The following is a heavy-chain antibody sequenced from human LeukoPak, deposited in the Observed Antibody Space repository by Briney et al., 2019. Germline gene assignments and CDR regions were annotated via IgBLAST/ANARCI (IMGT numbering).Heavy chain of an antibody. V-gene: IGHV3-48*02. Sequence: PGGSLRLSCAASGFSFSSYSMNWVRQAPGKGLEWVSYISSSSSTIYYADSVKGRFAISRDNAKNSLYLQMNSLRDEDTAVYYCARVLPPYSSGCTAYWGQGTLVTVCS. CDR1: GFSFSSYS. CDR2: ISSSSSTI. D-gene: IGHD6-19*01. CDR3: ARVLPPYSSGCTAY. J-gene: IGHJ4*02.